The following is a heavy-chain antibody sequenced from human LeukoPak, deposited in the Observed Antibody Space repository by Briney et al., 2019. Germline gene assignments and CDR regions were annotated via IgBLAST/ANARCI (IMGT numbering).Heavy chain of an antibody. V-gene: IGHV3-30*04. Sequence: GRSLRLSCAASGFTFSSYAMHWVSQAPGKGLEWVAVISYDGSNKYYADSVKGRFTIPRDNSKNTLYLQMNSLRAEDTAVYYCARGRVRYCSGGSCPKVYYFDYWGQGTLVTVYS. CDR3: ARGRVRYCSGGSCPKVYYFDY. J-gene: IGHJ4*02. D-gene: IGHD2-15*01. CDR2: ISYDGSNK. CDR1: GFTFSSYA.